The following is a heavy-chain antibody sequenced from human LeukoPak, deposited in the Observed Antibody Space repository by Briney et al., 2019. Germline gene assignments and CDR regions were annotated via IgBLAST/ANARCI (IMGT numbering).Heavy chain of an antibody. CDR1: GYTFTSYY. V-gene: IGHV1-46*01. Sequence: ASVKVSCKESGYTFTSYYMHWVRQAPGQGLEWMGIINPSGGSTSYAQKFQGRVTMTRDTSTSTVYMELSSLRSEDTAVYYCARTPSVMDYDFPYYFDYWGQGTLVTVSS. D-gene: IGHD3-3*01. CDR3: ARTPSVMDYDFPYYFDY. J-gene: IGHJ4*02. CDR2: INPSGGST.